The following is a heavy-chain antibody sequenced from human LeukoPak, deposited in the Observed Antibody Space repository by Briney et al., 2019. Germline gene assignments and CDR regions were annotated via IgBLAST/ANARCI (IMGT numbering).Heavy chain of an antibody. J-gene: IGHJ3*02. V-gene: IGHV4-4*07. D-gene: IGHD3-22*01. Sequence: PSETLSLTCTVSGGSLSSYYWSWIRQPAGKGLECIGRIYTSGSTNYNPSLKSRVTISVDKSKNQFSLKLSSVTAADTAVYYCARLNPYDSSGYYTEDAFDIWGQGTMVTVSS. CDR3: ARLNPYDSSGYYTEDAFDI. CDR2: IYTSGST. CDR1: GGSLSSYY.